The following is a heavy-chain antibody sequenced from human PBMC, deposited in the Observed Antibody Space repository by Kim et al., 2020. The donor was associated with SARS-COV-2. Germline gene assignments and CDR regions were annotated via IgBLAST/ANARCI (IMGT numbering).Heavy chain of an antibody. V-gene: IGHV4-4*07. CDR1: GGSISSYY. Sequence: SETLSLTCTVSGGSISSYYWSWIRQPAGKGLEWIGRIYTSGSTNYNPSLKSRVTMSVDTSKNQFSLKLSSVTAADTAVYYCARDGVVVVPAAMLHYYYYGMDVWGQGTTVTVSS. CDR2: IYTSGST. CDR3: ARDGVVVVPAAMLHYYYYGMDV. D-gene: IGHD2-2*01. J-gene: IGHJ6*02.